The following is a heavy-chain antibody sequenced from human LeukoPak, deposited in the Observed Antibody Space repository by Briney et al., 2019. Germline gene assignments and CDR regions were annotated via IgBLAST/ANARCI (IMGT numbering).Heavy chain of an antibody. CDR2: TNPNSGST. D-gene: IGHD4-17*01. J-gene: IGHJ5*02. CDR3: ARGASGVYTVTTSWFDP. V-gene: IGHV1-2*02. Sequence: GASVKVSCKASAYTFTGYYMHWVRQAPGQGLEWMRWTNPNSGSTNYAQRFQGRVTMTRDTSISTAYMELSRLKSDDTAVYYCARGASGVYTVTTSWFDPWGQGTLVTVSS. CDR1: AYTFTGYY.